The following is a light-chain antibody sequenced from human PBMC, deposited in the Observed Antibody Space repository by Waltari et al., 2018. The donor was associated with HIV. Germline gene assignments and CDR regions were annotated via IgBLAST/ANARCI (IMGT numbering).Light chain of an antibody. CDR3: GTWDSSLSAGV. J-gene: IGLJ2*01. CDR2: DNH. CDR1: SSNIGHNY. V-gene: IGLV1-51*01. Sequence: QSVLTQPPSVSAAPGQKITISCSGSSSNIGHNYVSWYQQLPGTAPKLLIYDNHKRPSWIPDRFSGSKSGTSATLGITGLQTGDEADYYCGTWDSSLSAGVFGGGTKVTVL.